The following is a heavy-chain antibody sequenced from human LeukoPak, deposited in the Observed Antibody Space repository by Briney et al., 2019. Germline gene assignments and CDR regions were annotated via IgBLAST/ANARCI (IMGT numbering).Heavy chain of an antibody. CDR2: IYPGDSDT. J-gene: IGHJ1*01. V-gene: IGHV5-51*01. CDR3: ARVTYGSGSYKYFQY. D-gene: IGHD3-10*01. Sequence: GGFLKISCKGSGYSFTSYWIGWVRQMPGKGLEWMGIIYPGDSDTRYSPSFQGQVTISADKSISTAYLQWSSLKASDTAMYYCARVTYGSGSYKYFQYWGQGTLVTVSS. CDR1: GYSFTSYW.